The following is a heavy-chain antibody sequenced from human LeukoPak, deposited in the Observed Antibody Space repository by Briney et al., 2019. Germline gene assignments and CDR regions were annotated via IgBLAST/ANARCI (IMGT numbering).Heavy chain of an antibody. Sequence: GGSLRLSCAVSGFSVRSFGMSWVRQAPGKGLEWISAISLNGETTWYADSVKGRFTISRDNSKNTLYLQLTSLRAEDTAVYYCAQGFSSGWYPYWGQGSLVSVSS. CDR2: ISLNGETT. J-gene: IGHJ4*02. CDR1: GFSVRSFG. CDR3: AQGFSSGWYPY. V-gene: IGHV3-23*01. D-gene: IGHD6-19*01.